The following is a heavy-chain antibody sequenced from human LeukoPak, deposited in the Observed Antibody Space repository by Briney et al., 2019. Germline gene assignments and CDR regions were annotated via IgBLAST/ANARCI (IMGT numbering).Heavy chain of an antibody. J-gene: IGHJ5*02. CDR2: INAYSGNT. CDR3: ARHVSFSSSWYWFDP. D-gene: IGHD6-13*01. Sequence: GASVKVSCKASGYTFTSYGISWVRQAPGQGLEWMGWINAYSGNTNYAQKLQGRVTVTTDTSTSTAYMELRSLRSDDTAVYYCARHVSFSSSWYWFDPWGQGTLVIVSS. CDR1: GYTFTSYG. V-gene: IGHV1-18*01.